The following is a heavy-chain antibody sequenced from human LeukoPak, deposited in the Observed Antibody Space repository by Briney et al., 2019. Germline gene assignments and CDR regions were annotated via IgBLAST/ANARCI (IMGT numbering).Heavy chain of an antibody. CDR2: IFPGDSDT. CDR3: ARSGYSGYETDY. J-gene: IGHJ4*02. V-gene: IGHV5-51*01. CDR1: GYTFTTSW. D-gene: IGHD5-12*01. Sequence: AGESLKVSCKGSGYTFTTSWMAWVRQMPGKGLEWMGIIFPGDSDTRYSPSFQGQVTMSAAKSISTAYLQWSSLKASDTAMYYCARSGYSGYETDYWGQGTLGTVSS.